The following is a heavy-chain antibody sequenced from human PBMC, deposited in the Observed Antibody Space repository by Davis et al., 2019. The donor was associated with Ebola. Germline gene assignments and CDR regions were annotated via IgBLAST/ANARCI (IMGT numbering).Heavy chain of an antibody. D-gene: IGHD3-3*01. CDR3: ARHVSGHDY. V-gene: IGHV4-34*01. CDR2: INHSGST. J-gene: IGHJ4*02. Sequence: PSETLSLTCAVYGGSFSGYYWSWIRQPPGKGLEWIGEINHSGSTNYNPSLKSRVTISVDTSKNQFSLKLSSVTAADTAVYYCARHVSGHDYWGQGTLVTVSS. CDR1: GGSFSGYY.